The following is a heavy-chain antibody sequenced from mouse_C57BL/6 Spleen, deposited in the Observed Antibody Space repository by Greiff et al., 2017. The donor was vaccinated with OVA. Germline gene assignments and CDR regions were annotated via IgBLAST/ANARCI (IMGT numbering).Heavy chain of an antibody. V-gene: IGHV1-4*01. CDR3: ERSHYGSTTGGY. CDR1: GYTFTSYT. J-gene: IGHJ2*01. CDR2: INPSSGYT. Sequence: QVQLQQSGAELARPGASVKMSCKASGYTFTSYTMHWVKQRPGQGLEWIGYINPSSGYTKYNQKFKDKATLTADKSSSTAYMQLGSLTSEDSAVYYCERSHYGSTTGGYWGQGTTLTVSS. D-gene: IGHD1-1*01.